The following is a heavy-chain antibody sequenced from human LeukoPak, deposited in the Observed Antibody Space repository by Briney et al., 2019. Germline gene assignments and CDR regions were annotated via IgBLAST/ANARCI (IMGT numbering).Heavy chain of an antibody. V-gene: IGHV3-11*05. J-gene: IGHJ4*02. Sequence: KPGGSLRLSCAASGFTFRDYYMSWIRQAPGKGLEWVSHISGSGTFTNYADSVKGRFTISRDNAGNSLHLQMNRLRAEDTAVYYCAKDTVEYHYDSSGYYWGQGTLVTVCS. CDR1: GFTFRDYY. CDR3: AKDTVEYHYDSSGYY. CDR2: ISGSGTFT. D-gene: IGHD3-22*01.